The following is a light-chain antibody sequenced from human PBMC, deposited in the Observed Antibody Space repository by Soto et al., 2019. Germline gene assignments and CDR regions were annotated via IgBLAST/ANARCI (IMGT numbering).Light chain of an antibody. CDR1: SSNIGAGYD. Sequence: QSVLTQPPSVSGAPGQRVTISCTGSSSNIGAGYDVHWYQQLPGTAPKLLIHGNSNRPSGVPDRFSGSKSGTSASLAITGLQAEDEADYYCQYYDSSLCGSYVFGTGTKVTVL. CDR2: GNS. J-gene: IGLJ1*01. V-gene: IGLV1-40*01. CDR3: QYYDSSLCGSYV.